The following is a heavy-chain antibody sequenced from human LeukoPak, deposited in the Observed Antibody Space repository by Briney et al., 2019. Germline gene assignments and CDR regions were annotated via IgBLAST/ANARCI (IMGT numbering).Heavy chain of an antibody. Sequence: SQTLSLTCAVSGGSISGGGYSWSWIRQPPGKGLEWIGYIYPSGTSYYNPSLKSRVTISVDRSNNEFSLKLRSVTAADTALYYCARVRFYYGSGSYSSLGAEVGWFDPWGQGTLVIVSS. J-gene: IGHJ5*02. V-gene: IGHV4-30-2*01. CDR3: ARVRFYYGSGSYSSLGAEVGWFDP. CDR2: IYPSGTS. CDR1: GGSISGGGYS. D-gene: IGHD3-10*01.